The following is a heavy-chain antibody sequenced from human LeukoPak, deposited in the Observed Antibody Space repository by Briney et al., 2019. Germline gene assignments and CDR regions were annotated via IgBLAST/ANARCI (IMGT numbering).Heavy chain of an antibody. J-gene: IGHJ3*02. CDR3: ARDGGWPGYFDI. V-gene: IGHV3-53*01. D-gene: IGHD3-16*01. Sequence: GGSLRLSCGASGFTFSNHHMSWVRQTPGKGLEWVSVIISGGNTYYTNSVKGRFTISRNNSKNTLYLQVNRLRAEDTAVYYCARDGGWPGYFDIWGQGTMVTVSS. CDR1: GFTFSNHH. CDR2: IISGGNT.